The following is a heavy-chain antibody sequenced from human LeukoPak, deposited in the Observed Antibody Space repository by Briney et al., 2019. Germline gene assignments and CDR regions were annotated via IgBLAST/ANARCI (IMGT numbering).Heavy chain of an antibody. V-gene: IGHV3-53*01. CDR3: ARVGNHYDFDY. CDR2: IFSADRT. D-gene: IGHD1-14*01. Sequence: GGSLRLSCAASGFTVSNNYMSWLRQPPGKGPEWVSIIFSADRTYFADSVKGRFSISRDNSKNTLYLQMNSLRAEDTAVYYCARVGNHYDFDYWGQGTLVTVSS. J-gene: IGHJ4*02. CDR1: GFTVSNNY.